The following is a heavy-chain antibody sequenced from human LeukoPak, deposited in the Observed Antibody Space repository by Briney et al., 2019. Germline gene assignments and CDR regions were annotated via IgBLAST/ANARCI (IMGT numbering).Heavy chain of an antibody. CDR1: GGSISSYY. CDR2: IYYSGST. V-gene: IGHV4-59*12. CDR3: AREGGTTQHFLGYYYYYMDV. D-gene: IGHD1-1*01. J-gene: IGHJ6*03. Sequence: SETLSLTCTVSGGSISSYYWSWIRQPPGKGLEWIGYIYYSGSTNYNPSLKSRVTISVDTSKNQFSLKLSSVTAADTAVYYCAREGGTTQHFLGYYYYYMDVWGKGTTVTISS.